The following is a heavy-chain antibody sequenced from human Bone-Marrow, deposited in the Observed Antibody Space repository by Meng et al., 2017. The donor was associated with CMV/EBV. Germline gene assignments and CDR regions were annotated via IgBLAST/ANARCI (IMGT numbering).Heavy chain of an antibody. J-gene: IGHJ6*02. D-gene: IGHD6-6*01. Sequence: GGSLRLSCAASGFTFSSYSMNWVRQAPGKGLEWVSSISSSSSYIYYADSVKGRFTISRENAKNSLYLQMNSLRAGDTAVYYCARSLYSSSSRGSGIDVWGQGTTVTVSS. V-gene: IGHV3-21*01. CDR2: ISSSSSYI. CDR3: ARSLYSSSSRGSGIDV. CDR1: GFTFSSYS.